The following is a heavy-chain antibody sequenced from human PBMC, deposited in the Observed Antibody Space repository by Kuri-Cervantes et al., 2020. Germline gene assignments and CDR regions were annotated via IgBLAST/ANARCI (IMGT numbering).Heavy chain of an antibody. V-gene: IGHV4-59*01. CDR3: ARAGHYYDSSGEYYFDY. J-gene: IGHJ4*02. CDR2: IYYSGST. Sequence: SETLSLTCTVSGGSISTYCWSWIRQPPGKGLEWIGYIYYSGSTNYNPSLKSRVTISVDTSKNQFSLKLSSVTAADTAVYYCARAGHYYDSSGEYYFDYWGQGTLVTVSS. D-gene: IGHD3-22*01. CDR1: GGSISTYC.